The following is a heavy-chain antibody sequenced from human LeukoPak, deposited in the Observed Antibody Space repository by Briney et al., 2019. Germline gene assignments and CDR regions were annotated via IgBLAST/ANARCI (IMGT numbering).Heavy chain of an antibody. V-gene: IGHV3-23*01. CDR1: GITPSEYG. CDR3: AKRGVVIWVILVGFHKEAYYFDS. J-gene: IGHJ4*02. Sequence: GGCLRLSCAVSGITPSEYGICCVREAPGEGLEWVAGICVSGGGAKSADTAKGRGTISRDNPKNTLYLKMNSLRAEETAVYLCAKRGVVIWVILVGFHKEAYYFDSWGQGALVTVSS. CDR2: ICVSGGGA. D-gene: IGHD3-22*01.